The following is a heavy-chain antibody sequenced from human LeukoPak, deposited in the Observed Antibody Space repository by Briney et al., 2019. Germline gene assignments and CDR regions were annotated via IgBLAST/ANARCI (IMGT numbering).Heavy chain of an antibody. Sequence: ASVKVSCKASGYTFTGYYMHWVRQAPGQGLEWMGWINPNSGDTNYAQKFQGRVTLTRDTSISTAYMELSRLRSDGTAVYYCARVRWIQLWDLDYWGQGTLVTVSS. CDR1: GYTFTGYY. D-gene: IGHD5-18*01. J-gene: IGHJ4*02. CDR3: ARVRWIQLWDLDY. V-gene: IGHV1-2*02. CDR2: INPNSGDT.